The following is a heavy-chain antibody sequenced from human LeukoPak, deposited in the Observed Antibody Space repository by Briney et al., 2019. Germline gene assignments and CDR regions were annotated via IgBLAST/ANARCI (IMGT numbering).Heavy chain of an antibody. CDR3: ARGVVTAPQTFDY. CDR2: VYYSGSA. Sequence: SETLSLTCTVSGASVYDNSYNWGWVRQPPGKGLEWIGCVYYSGSAYYNPSLKSRVTISVDTSNNQFSLKLSSVTAADTAVYYCARGVVTAPQTFDYWGQGTLVTVSS. CDR1: GASVYDNSYN. D-gene: IGHD2-21*02. V-gene: IGHV4-39*07. J-gene: IGHJ4*02.